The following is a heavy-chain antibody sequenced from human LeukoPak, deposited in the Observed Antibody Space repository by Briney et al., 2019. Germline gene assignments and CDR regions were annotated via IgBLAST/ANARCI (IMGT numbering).Heavy chain of an antibody. J-gene: IGHJ4*02. Sequence: PVKVSCKASGGTFSSYAISWVRQAPGQGLEWMGGIIPIFGTANYAQKFQGRVTITADESTSTAYMELSSLRSEDTAVYYCATTPYSSGWFPPVFFDYWGQGTLVTVSS. CDR1: GGTFSSYA. D-gene: IGHD6-19*01. CDR3: ATTPYSSGWFPPVFFDY. CDR2: IIPIFGTA. V-gene: IGHV1-69*13.